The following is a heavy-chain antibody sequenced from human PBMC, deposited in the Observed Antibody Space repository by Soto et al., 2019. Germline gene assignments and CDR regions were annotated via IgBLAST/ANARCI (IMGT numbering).Heavy chain of an antibody. D-gene: IGHD1-26*01. Sequence: EVQLVESGGGLVQPGGSLRLSCAASGFIVSSNYMSWVRQAPGKGPEWVALIYSGGTTHYAESVKGRFTIPRDKSKNTLYLQMNSLRAEDTAVYYCARRWGWGHGTMVTVSS. CDR2: IYSGGTT. V-gene: IGHV3-66*01. CDR3: ARRWG. J-gene: IGHJ3*01. CDR1: GFIVSSNY.